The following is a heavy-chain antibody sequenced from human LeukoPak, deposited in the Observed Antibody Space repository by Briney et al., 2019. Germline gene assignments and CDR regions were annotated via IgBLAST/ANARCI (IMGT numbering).Heavy chain of an antibody. CDR3: ARGRRIQLWDKYDWFDP. V-gene: IGHV4-39*07. Sequence: SETLSLTCTVSSGSISTSNYYWGWVRQPPGKALEWIGNIFYSGSTYYSPSLKSRVTISLDTSRNQFSLKLNSVTAADTAVYYCARGRRIQLWDKYDWFDPWGQGTLVTVSS. J-gene: IGHJ5*02. D-gene: IGHD5-18*01. CDR2: IFYSGST. CDR1: SGSISTSNYY.